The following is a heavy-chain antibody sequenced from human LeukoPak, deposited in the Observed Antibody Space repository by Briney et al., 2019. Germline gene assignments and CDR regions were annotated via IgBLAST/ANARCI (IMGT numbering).Heavy chain of an antibody. CDR1: GYTFTGFY. V-gene: IGHV1-2*02. D-gene: IGHD5-24*01. J-gene: IGHJ5*02. Sequence: GVSVKVSCKTSGYTFTGFYIHWVRQAPGQGLEWMDWINPRTGVTSYAQKFQGRVTMTRDTSIATAYMDLNRMRSDDTALYFCARETRTAGYKRKNWFDPWGQGALVTVSS. CDR2: INPRTGVT. CDR3: ARETRTAGYKRKNWFDP.